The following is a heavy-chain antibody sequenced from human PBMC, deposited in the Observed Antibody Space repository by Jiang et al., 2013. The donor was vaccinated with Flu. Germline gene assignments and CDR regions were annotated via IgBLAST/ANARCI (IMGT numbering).Heavy chain of an antibody. CDR1: GFTFSSYG. J-gene: IGHJ4*02. Sequence: QLLESGGGVVQPGGSLRLSCAASGFTFSSYGMHWVRQAPGKGLEWVAFIRYDGSNKYYADSVKGRFTISRDNSKNTLYLQMNSLRAEDTAVYYCAKGKGLLLLLDYWGQGTLVTVSS. V-gene: IGHV3-30*02. CDR2: IRYDGSNK. CDR3: AKGKGLLLLLDY. D-gene: IGHD2-21*01.